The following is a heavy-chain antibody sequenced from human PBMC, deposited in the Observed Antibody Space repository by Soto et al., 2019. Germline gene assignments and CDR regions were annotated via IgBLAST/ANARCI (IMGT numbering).Heavy chain of an antibody. CDR1: GFTFSAYT. CDR3: VRSDKRDY. V-gene: IGHV3-21*06. Sequence: GGSLRLSCGGSGFTFSAYTMTWVRQAPGKGLEYVSSISKSSSLKYYADSVRGRFFISRDNSQDTLFLQMDSLRADDTAVYYCVRSDKRDYWGQGTLVTVS. D-gene: IGHD2-21*02. CDR2: ISKSSSLK. J-gene: IGHJ4*02.